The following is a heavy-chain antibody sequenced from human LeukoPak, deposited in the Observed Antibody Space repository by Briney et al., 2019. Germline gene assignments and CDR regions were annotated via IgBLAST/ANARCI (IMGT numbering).Heavy chain of an antibody. CDR2: ISSDGTST. Sequence: GGSLRPSCAASGFSFSTYAMHWVRQAPGKGLEYLSAISSDGTSTYYANSVKGRFTISRDNSKNTLYLQMGSLRAEDMAVYYCARESAISGWLFDSWGQGTLVTVSS. V-gene: IGHV3-64*01. D-gene: IGHD6-19*01. CDR3: ARESAISGWLFDS. CDR1: GFSFSTYA. J-gene: IGHJ4*02.